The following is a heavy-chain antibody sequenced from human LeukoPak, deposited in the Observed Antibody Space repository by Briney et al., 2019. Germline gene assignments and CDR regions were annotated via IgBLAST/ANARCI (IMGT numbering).Heavy chain of an antibody. J-gene: IGHJ4*02. CDR3: ARQRGYCSGGSCYGMFDY. Sequence: SETLSLTCAVSGYSISSGYYWGWTRQPPGKGLEWIGIVYQTGTTYYNPSLKGRVTISVDTSKNQFSLKLSSVTAADTAVYYCARQRGYCSGGSCYGMFDYWGQGTLVTVSS. D-gene: IGHD2-15*01. CDR2: VYQTGTT. V-gene: IGHV4-38-2*01. CDR1: GYSISSGYY.